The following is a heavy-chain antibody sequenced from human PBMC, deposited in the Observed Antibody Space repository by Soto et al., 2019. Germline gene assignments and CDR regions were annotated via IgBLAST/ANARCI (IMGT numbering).Heavy chain of an antibody. J-gene: IGHJ6*02. CDR1: GFIFSDYG. V-gene: IGHV3-30*18. CDR2: ISYDGSNK. Sequence: QVQLVESGGGVVQPGGSLRLSCAASGFIFSDYGLHWVRQAPGKGLEWVGIISYDGSNKYYADSVKDQFTISRDNSKNTFYLPMNSLRAEDTAVYSCVKEEYLIPIENGRGGMDVWGQGTTVTVSS. CDR3: VKEEYLIPIENGRGGMDV. D-gene: IGHD6-6*01.